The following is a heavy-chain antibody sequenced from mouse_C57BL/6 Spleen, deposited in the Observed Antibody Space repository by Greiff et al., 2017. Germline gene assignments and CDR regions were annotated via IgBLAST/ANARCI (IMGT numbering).Heavy chain of an antibody. D-gene: IGHD2-4*01. Sequence: EVMLVESGGGLVKPGGSLKLSCAASGFTFSSYAMSWVRQTPEKRLEWVATISDGGSYTYYPDNVKGRFTISRDNAKNNLYLQMSHLKSEDTAMYYCARDTMITTNYFAYWGQGTTLTVSS. V-gene: IGHV5-4*01. CDR1: GFTFSSYA. CDR2: ISDGGSYT. J-gene: IGHJ2*01. CDR3: ARDTMITTNYFAY.